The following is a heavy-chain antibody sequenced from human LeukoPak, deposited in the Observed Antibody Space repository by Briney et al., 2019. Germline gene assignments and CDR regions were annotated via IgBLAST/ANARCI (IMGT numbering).Heavy chain of an antibody. J-gene: IGHJ3*01. Sequence: GGSLGLSWAASGFTVSSNYMSWVRQAPGKGLEWLSLIYSDGSTYYADSVKGRFTISRHNSKNTLYLQMNSLRAEDTAMYYCARDLEAWGQGTMVTVSS. CDR2: IYSDGST. CDR1: GFTVSSNY. CDR3: ARDLEA. V-gene: IGHV3-53*04.